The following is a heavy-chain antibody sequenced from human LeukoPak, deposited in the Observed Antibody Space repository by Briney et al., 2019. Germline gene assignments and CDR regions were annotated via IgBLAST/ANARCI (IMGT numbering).Heavy chain of an antibody. CDR3: ARDPGATDYYYYYYMDV. J-gene: IGHJ6*03. V-gene: IGHV3-48*01. CDR2: ISSSSSTI. D-gene: IGHD1-26*01. CDR1: GFTFSSYG. Sequence: GGSLRLSCAASGFTFSSYGMHWVRQAPGKGLEWVSYISSSSSTIYYADSVKGRFTISRDNAKNSLYLQMNSLRAEDTAVYYCARDPGATDYYYYYYMDVWGKGTTVTVSS.